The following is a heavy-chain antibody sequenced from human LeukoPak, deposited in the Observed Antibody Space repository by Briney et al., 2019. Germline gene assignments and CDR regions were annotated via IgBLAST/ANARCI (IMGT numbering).Heavy chain of an antibody. Sequence: PGGSLRLSCAASGFTFSSYTINWVRQAPGKGLEWVSSISSSSSYIYYVDSVKGRFTISRDNAKKSLYLQMNSLRAEDTAVYYCARGSPNAGSSGPPRSRWFDPWGQGALVTVSS. J-gene: IGHJ5*02. V-gene: IGHV3-21*01. D-gene: IGHD3-22*01. CDR1: GFTFSSYT. CDR2: ISSSSSYI. CDR3: ARGSPNAGSSGPPRSRWFDP.